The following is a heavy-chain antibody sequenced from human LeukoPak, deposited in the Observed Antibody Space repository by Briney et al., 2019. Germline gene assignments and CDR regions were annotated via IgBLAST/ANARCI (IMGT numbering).Heavy chain of an antibody. D-gene: IGHD3-10*01. CDR2: VYYSGST. CDR3: ARLYGSGSWETSYYYYYYMDV. Sequence: SETLSLTCTVSGGSISSYYWSWIRQPPGKGLEWIGYVYYSGSTYYNPSLKSRVTISVDTSKNQFSLKLSSVTAADTAVYYCARLYGSGSWETSYYYYYYMDVWGKGTTVTISS. V-gene: IGHV4-59*08. CDR1: GGSISSYY. J-gene: IGHJ6*03.